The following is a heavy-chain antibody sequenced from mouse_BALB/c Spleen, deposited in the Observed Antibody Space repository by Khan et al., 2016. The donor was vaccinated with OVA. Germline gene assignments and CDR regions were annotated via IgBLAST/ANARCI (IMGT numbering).Heavy chain of an antibody. J-gene: IGHJ1*01. D-gene: IGHD1-1*01. CDR2: IRYDGSN. V-gene: IGHV3-6*02. CDR1: GYSITSGYY. Sequence: VQLLESGPGLVKPSQSLSLTCSVTGYSITSGYYWNWIRQFPGNKLEWMDYIRYDGSNNYNPSLKNRISITRDTSKNQFFLKLNSVTTEDTATYYCARDYYGTSWYFDVWGAGTTVTVSS. CDR3: ARDYYGTSWYFDV.